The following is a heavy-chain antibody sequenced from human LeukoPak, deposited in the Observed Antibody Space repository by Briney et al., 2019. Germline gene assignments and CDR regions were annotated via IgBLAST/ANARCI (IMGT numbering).Heavy chain of an antibody. Sequence: SVKVSCKASGGTFSSYTTSWVRQAPGQGLEWMGRIIPILGIANYARKFQGRVTITADKSTSTAYMELSSLRSEDTAVYYCARAPTGDPLLDYWGQGTLVTVSS. CDR2: IIPILGIA. CDR3: ARAPTGDPLLDY. J-gene: IGHJ4*02. V-gene: IGHV1-69*02. CDR1: GGTFSSYT.